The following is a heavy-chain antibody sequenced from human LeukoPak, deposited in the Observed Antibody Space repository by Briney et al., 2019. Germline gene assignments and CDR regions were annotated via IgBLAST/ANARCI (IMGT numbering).Heavy chain of an antibody. J-gene: IGHJ5*02. CDR1: GFTFSSYW. Sequence: GGSLRLSCAASGFTFSSYWMSWVRQAPGKGLEWVSSISGSSSDIYYADSVKGRFTISRDNAKNSLYLQMNSLRAEDTAVYYCARNRLGFGGTNWFDPWGQGTLVTVSS. V-gene: IGHV3-21*01. D-gene: IGHD3-10*01. CDR3: ARNRLGFGGTNWFDP. CDR2: ISGSSSDI.